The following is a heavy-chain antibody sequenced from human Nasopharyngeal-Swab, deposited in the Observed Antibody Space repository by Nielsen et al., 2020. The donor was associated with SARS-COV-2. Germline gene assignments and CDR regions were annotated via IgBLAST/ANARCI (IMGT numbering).Heavy chain of an antibody. V-gene: IGHV3-30*01. D-gene: IGHD1-26*01. CDR3: TKGLRVGSAYYFYYYMDI. Sequence: GGFLCLTCATSGFTFRTYVMDWERQAPGTWIEWVAVTSFDGSNNSYADFVKCRFTISKDYTQNTLYLHMNSLRAEDTPVYYYTKGLRVGSAYYFYYYMDIWGKGTTVTVSS. CDR2: TSFDGSNN. J-gene: IGHJ6*03. CDR1: GFTFRTYV.